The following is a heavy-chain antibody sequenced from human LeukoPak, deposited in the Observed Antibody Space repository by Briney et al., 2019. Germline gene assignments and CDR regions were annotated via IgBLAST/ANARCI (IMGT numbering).Heavy chain of an antibody. CDR1: GGSISSYY. Sequence: TSETLSLTCTVSGGSISSYYWSWIRQPPGKGLEWIGYIYDSGITNYNPSLMSRVTISVDTSKTQFYLKLSSVTAADTAVYYCARSRWFDYWGQGTLVTVSS. CDR2: IYDSGIT. CDR3: ARSRWFDY. J-gene: IGHJ4*02. V-gene: IGHV4-59*01. D-gene: IGHD5-24*01.